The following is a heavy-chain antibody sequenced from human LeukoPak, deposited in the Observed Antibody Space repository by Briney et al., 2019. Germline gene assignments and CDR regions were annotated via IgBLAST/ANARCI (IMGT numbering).Heavy chain of an antibody. CDR3: ARDISWNYSY. CDR2: ISSSSSTI. J-gene: IGHJ4*02. CDR1: GFTFSSYS. D-gene: IGHD1-7*01. V-gene: IGHV3-48*01. Sequence: PGGSLRLSCAASGFTFSSYSMNWVRQAPGKGLEWVSYISSSSSTIYYADSVKGRFTISRDNAKNSLYLQMNSLRAEDTAVYYCARDISWNYSYWGQGTLVTVSS.